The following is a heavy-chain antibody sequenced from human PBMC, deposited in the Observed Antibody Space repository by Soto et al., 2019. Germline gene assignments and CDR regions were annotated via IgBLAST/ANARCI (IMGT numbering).Heavy chain of an antibody. J-gene: IGHJ5*02. D-gene: IGHD3-3*01. V-gene: IGHV3-66*01. CDR1: GFTVSSNY. Sequence: GGSLRLSCAASGFTVSSNYMSWVRQAPGKGLEWVSVIYSGGSTYYADSVKGRFTISRDNSKNTLYLQMNSLRAEDTAVYYCARGKGDFWSGYYNNWFDPWGQGTLVTVSS. CDR3: ARGKGDFWSGYYNNWFDP. CDR2: IYSGGST.